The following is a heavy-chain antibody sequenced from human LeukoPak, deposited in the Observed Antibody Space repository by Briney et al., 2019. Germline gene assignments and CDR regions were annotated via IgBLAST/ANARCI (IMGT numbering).Heavy chain of an antibody. J-gene: IGHJ6*03. CDR3: ARELNSGSYFSYYYYYMDV. D-gene: IGHD1-26*01. CDR2: IYYSGST. V-gene: IGHV4-39*07. CDR1: GGSISSYY. Sequence: SETLSLTCTVSGGSISSYYWGWIRQPPGKGLEWIGSIYYSGSTYYNPSLKSRVTISVDTSKNQFSLKLSSVTAADTAMYYCARELNSGSYFSYYYYYMDVWGKGTTVTVSS.